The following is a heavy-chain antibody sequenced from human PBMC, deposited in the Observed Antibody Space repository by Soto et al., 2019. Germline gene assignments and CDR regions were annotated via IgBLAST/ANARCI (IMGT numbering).Heavy chain of an antibody. D-gene: IGHD7-27*01. CDR2: INHSGST. Sequence: QVQLQQWGAGLLKPSETLSLTCAVYGGSFSGYYWSWIRQPPGKGLEWIGEINHSGSTNYNPSLKSRVNISVDTSKNQFSRKLSSVTAADTAVYYCATQNWAADAFDIWGQGTMVTVSS. V-gene: IGHV4-34*01. CDR3: ATQNWAADAFDI. CDR1: GGSFSGYY. J-gene: IGHJ3*02.